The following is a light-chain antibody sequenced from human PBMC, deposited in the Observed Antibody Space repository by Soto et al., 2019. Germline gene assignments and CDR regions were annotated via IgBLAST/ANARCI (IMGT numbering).Light chain of an antibody. J-gene: IGKJ4*01. CDR2: SSS. V-gene: IGKV1-39*01. CDR3: LQTFTTHIT. CDR1: QNIADY. Sequence: DIQMTQSPSSLSASAGDTVTITCRASQNIADYLSWYQQKPGKAPKLLMYSSSILHDGVSSSFSGDGSGTAFTLTITGLQPEDFATYYCLQTFTTHITFGGVTTVEVK.